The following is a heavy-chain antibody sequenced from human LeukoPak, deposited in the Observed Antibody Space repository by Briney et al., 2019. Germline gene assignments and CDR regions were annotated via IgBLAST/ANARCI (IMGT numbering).Heavy chain of an antibody. D-gene: IGHD6-19*01. J-gene: IGHJ5*02. CDR2: IYTSGST. Sequence: SETLSLTCTVSGGSISSGSYYWSWIRQPAGKGLEWIGRIYTSGSTNYNPSLKSRVTISVDTSKNQFSPKLSSVTAADTAVYYCARESGWYNWFDPWGQGTLVTVSS. CDR1: GGSISSGSYY. CDR3: ARESGWYNWFDP. V-gene: IGHV4-61*02.